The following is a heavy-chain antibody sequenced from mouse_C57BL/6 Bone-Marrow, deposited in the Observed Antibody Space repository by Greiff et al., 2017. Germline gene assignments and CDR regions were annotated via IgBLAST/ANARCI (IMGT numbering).Heavy chain of an antibody. CDR3: TTDGYDGPCWYFDV. CDR1: GFNIKDDY. D-gene: IGHD2-2*01. J-gene: IGHJ1*03. Sequence: VQLQQSGAELVRPGASVKLSCTASGFNIKDDYMHWVKQRPEQGLEWIGWIDPENGDTEYASKFQGKATITADTSSKTAYLQLSSLTSEDTAVYYCTTDGYDGPCWYFDVWGTGTTVTVSS. V-gene: IGHV14-4*01. CDR2: IDPENGDT.